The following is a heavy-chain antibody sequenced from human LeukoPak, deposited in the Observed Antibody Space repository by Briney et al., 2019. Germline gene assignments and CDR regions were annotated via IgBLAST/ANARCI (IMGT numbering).Heavy chain of an antibody. Sequence: GGSLRLSCAASGFTFSSYEMNWVRQAPGKGLEWVSYITGNENTIYYADSVKGRFTISRDNAKNSLYLQMNSLRAEDTAVYYCARYYGSGSYFAPPFDYWGQGTLVTVSS. D-gene: IGHD3-10*01. J-gene: IGHJ4*02. V-gene: IGHV3-48*03. CDR3: ARYYGSGSYFAPPFDY. CDR1: GFTFSSYE. CDR2: ITGNENTI.